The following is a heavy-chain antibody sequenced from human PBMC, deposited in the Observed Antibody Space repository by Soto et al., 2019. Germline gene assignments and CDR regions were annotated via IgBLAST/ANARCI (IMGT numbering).Heavy chain of an antibody. CDR2: VSFRGTTT. V-gene: IGHV3-48*03. CDR1: GFTVNDFE. Sequence: VGSLRLSCVASGFTVNDFEMNWVRQVPGKGLQWLAYVSFRGTTTYYEASVGGRFTISRDNAKNAVYLEMHRLGVDDTAIYYCVRDNSQIIATPFDLWGKGTLVTVSS. D-gene: IGHD1-1*01. CDR3: VRDNSQIIATPFDL. J-gene: IGHJ4*02.